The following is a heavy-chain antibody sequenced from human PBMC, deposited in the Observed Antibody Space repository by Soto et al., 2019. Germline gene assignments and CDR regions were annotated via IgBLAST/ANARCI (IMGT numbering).Heavy chain of an antibody. CDR1: TVTINVHG. CDR2: ISNDGRAQ. Sequence: QVQLVESGGGVVQPGRSLRLSCTSSTVTINVHGIQWVRQAPGKGLEWVAFISNDGRAQYYADSVKGRFTISRDYSKNTVDLEMNSLRNEETAVYYCARDIWSGDYKWFDSWGPGTLVTVSS. CDR3: ARDIWSGDYKWFDS. D-gene: IGHD3-3*01. V-gene: IGHV3-30*03. J-gene: IGHJ5*01.